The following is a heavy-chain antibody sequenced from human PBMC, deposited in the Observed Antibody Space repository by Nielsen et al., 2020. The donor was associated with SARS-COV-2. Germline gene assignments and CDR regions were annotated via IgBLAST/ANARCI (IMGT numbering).Heavy chain of an antibody. D-gene: IGHD3-9*01. CDR2: INIYNYNT. V-gene: IGHV1-18*01. CDR1: GYPFTSYS. CDR3: ARGRYYDTLSDFDY. Sequence: ASVKVSCKASGYPFTSYSISWVRQAPGQGLEWMGWINIYNYNTNYPQKFQGRVTMTTDISASTAYMELRSLRSDDTAVYYCARGRYYDTLSDFDYWGQGTLVTVSS. J-gene: IGHJ4*02.